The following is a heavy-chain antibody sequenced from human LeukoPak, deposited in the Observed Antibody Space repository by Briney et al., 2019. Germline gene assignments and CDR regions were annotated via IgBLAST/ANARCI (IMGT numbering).Heavy chain of an antibody. CDR2: IYTSGST. CDR1: GDSISSGGYS. Sequence: SETLSLTCAVSGDSISSGGYSWSWIRQPAGEGLEWIGRIYTSGSTNYNPSLKSRVTMSVDTSKNQFSLKLTSVTAADTAVYYCARVSYYDSSGQPYLDYWGQGTLVTVSS. V-gene: IGHV4-61*02. J-gene: IGHJ4*02. CDR3: ARVSYYDSSGQPYLDY. D-gene: IGHD3-22*01.